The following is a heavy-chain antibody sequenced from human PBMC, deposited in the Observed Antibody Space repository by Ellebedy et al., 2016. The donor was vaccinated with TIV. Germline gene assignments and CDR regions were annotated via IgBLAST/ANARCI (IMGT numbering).Heavy chain of an antibody. J-gene: IGHJ4*02. D-gene: IGHD1-1*01. CDR2: IYYSGST. CDR3: AREWKDFPGAD. Sequence: SETLSLTCTVSGGSITSSSYYWGWIRHTPGKGLEWIGSIYYSGSTYYNPSLKSRVTISVDTSKNQFSLKLSSVTAADTAVYYCAREWKDFPGADWGQGTLVTVSS. CDR1: GGSITSSSYY. V-gene: IGHV4-39*07.